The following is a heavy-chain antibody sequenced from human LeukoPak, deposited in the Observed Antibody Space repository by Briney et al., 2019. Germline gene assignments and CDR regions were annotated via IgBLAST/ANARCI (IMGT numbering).Heavy chain of an antibody. CDR3: ARAEITIFGVVPGSAFDI. CDR2: MNPNSGNT. V-gene: IGHV1-8*01. Sequence: ASVKVSCKPSGYTFTSYDINWVRQAPGQGLEWMGWMNPNSGNTGYAQKFQGRVTMTRNTSISTAYMELSSLRSEDTAVYYCARAEITIFGVVPGSAFDIWGQGTMVTVSS. J-gene: IGHJ3*02. D-gene: IGHD3-3*01. CDR1: GYTFTSYD.